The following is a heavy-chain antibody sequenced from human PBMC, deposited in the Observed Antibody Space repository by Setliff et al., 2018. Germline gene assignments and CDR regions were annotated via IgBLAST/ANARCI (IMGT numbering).Heavy chain of an antibody. V-gene: IGHV4-39*07. J-gene: IGHJ4*02. D-gene: IGHD3-3*01. CDR1: GGSISSSSYY. Sequence: SETLSLTCTASGGSISSSSYYWGWIRQPPGKGLEWIGSIYYSGSTYYNPSLKSRVTISVDTSKNQFSLKLSSVTAADTAVYYCARRATYYNFWSGYYDYWGQGTLVTRLL. CDR2: IYYSGST. CDR3: ARRATYYNFWSGYYDY.